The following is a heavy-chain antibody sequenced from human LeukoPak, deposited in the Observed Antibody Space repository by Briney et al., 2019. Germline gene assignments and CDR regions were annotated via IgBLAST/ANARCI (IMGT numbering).Heavy chain of an antibody. V-gene: IGHV3-7*01. CDR2: IKEDGRKT. J-gene: IGHJ4*02. CDR3: AKGQNFRPSAFFDS. CDR1: GFTFSSYW. Sequence: PGESLRLSCAASGFTFSSYWMSWVRQAPGKGPEWVANIKEDGRKTYYLDSVEGRFTIFRDNAKNSLDLQMNSLRVEDTAIYYCAKGQNFRPSAFFDSWGQGTLVTVSS.